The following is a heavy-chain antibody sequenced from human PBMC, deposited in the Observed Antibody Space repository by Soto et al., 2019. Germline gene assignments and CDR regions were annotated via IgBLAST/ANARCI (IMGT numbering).Heavy chain of an antibody. Sequence: SVKVSCKASGGTLNNYAINWVRQAPGQGLEWMGGILPVSAPPDYAQKFRGRVSITADHSTSTVYMELSRLKSDDTAVYFCATDSNYDVSNSFWGQGTLVTVSS. J-gene: IGHJ4*02. CDR3: ATDSNYDVSNSF. D-gene: IGHD3-3*01. CDR2: ILPVSAPP. V-gene: IGHV1-69*13. CDR1: GGTLNNYA.